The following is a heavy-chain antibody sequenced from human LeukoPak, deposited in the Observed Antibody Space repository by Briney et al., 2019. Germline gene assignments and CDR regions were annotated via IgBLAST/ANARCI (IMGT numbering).Heavy chain of an antibody. Sequence: GGSLRLSCAASGFPFSDYYMSWIRQAPGKGLEWVSYISSSGSTIYYADSVKGRFTISRDNAKNSLYLQMNSLRAEDTAVYYCARGRWLVLVSFDYWGQGTLVTASS. D-gene: IGHD6-19*01. CDR1: GFPFSDYY. J-gene: IGHJ4*02. CDR3: ARGRWLVLVSFDY. CDR2: ISSSGSTI. V-gene: IGHV3-11*04.